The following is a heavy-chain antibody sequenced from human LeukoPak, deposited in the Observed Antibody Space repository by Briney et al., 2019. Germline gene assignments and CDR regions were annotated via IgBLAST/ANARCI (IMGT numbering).Heavy chain of an antibody. D-gene: IGHD6-13*01. J-gene: IGHJ4*02. CDR2: IYHSGST. CDR3: ARGYIAAAGTTPGVVNYFDY. CDR1: GGPFGGYY. V-gene: IGHV4-38-2*01. Sequence: PSETLSLTCAVYGGPFGGYYWGWIRQPPGKGLEWIGSIYHSGSTYYNPSLKSRVTISVDTSKNQFSLKLSSVTAADTAVYYCARGYIAAAGTTPGVVNYFDYWGQGTLVTVSS.